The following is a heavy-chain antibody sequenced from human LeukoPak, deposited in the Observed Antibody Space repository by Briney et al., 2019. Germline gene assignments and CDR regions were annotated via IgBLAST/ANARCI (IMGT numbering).Heavy chain of an antibody. J-gene: IGHJ6*03. Sequence: SETLSLTCTVSGGSISSYYWSWIRQPAGKGLEWIGRIYTSGSTSYNPSLKSRVTMSVDTSKNQFSLKLNSVTAADTAVYYCARVGAADPFYYYYYMDVWGKGTTVTVSS. CDR1: GGSISSYY. D-gene: IGHD6-25*01. V-gene: IGHV4-4*07. CDR2: IYTSGST. CDR3: ARVGAADPFYYYYYMDV.